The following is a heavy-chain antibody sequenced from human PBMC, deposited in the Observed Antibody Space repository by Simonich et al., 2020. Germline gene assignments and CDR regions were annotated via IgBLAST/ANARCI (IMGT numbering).Heavy chain of an antibody. CDR2: ISSGSIYI. J-gene: IGHJ4*02. CDR1: GFTFSSYS. V-gene: IGHV3-21*01. D-gene: IGHD1-26*01. Sequence: EVQLVESGGGLVKPGGSLRLSCAASGFTFSSYSMNWVRQAPWKWLDWGSSISSGSIYIYYADSVKGRFTISRDNAKNSLYLQMNSLRAEDTAVYYCARALQGIVGATSLGYWGQGTLVTVSS. CDR3: ARALQGIVGATSLGY.